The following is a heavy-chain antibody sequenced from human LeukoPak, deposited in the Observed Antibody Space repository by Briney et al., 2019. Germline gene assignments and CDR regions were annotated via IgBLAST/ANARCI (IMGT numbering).Heavy chain of an antibody. CDR3: AGAIDREGYYFDY. J-gene: IGHJ4*02. CDR1: GLTSSDYY. V-gene: IGHV3-11*01. Sequence: GGSLRLSCAASGLTSSDYYMSWIRQAPGKGLEWVSYISSSGSTIYYADSVKGRFTISRDNAKNSLYLQMNSLRAEDTAVYCCAGAIDREGYYFDYWGQGTLVTVSS. CDR2: ISSSGSTI.